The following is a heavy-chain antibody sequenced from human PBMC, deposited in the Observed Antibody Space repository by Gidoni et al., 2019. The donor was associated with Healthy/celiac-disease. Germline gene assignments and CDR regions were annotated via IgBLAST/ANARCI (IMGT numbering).Heavy chain of an antibody. V-gene: IGHV3-30-3*01. CDR1: GFTFSSYA. CDR3: ARGGAAAATDY. D-gene: IGHD6-13*01. J-gene: IGHJ4*02. Sequence: QVQLVESGGGVVQPGRSLRLSCAASGFTFSSYAMHWVRQAPGKGLEWVEVISNDGSNKYYADSVKGRFTISRDNSKNTLYLQMNSLRAEDTAVYYCARGGAAAATDYWGQGTLVTVSS. CDR2: ISNDGSNK.